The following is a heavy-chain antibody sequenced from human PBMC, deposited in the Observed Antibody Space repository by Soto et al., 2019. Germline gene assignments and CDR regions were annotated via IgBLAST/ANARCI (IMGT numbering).Heavy chain of an antibody. V-gene: IGHV1-69*13. CDR2: IIPIFGTA. D-gene: IGHD3-3*01. CDR1: GGTFSSYA. Sequence: ASVKVSCKASGGTFSSYAISWVRQAPGQGLEWMGGIIPIFGTANYAQKFQGRVTITADESTSTAYMELSSLRSEDTAVYYCARSLYSFLEWLSAYYYYGMDVWAQGTTVTVSS. J-gene: IGHJ6*02. CDR3: ARSLYSFLEWLSAYYYYGMDV.